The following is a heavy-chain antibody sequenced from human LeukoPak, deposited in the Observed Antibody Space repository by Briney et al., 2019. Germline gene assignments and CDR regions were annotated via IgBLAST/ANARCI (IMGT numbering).Heavy chain of an antibody. D-gene: IGHD1-26*01. CDR2: ISNNGGST. Sequence: PGGSLRLSCAAPGFTFSRHAMHSVGQAPGKGLQHVSIISNNGGSTYYANSVKGRITISRDNSKNTLYLQMGRLRAEDMAVYYCARGHVSGSFLDYWGQGTLVTVSS. V-gene: IGHV3-64*01. J-gene: IGHJ4*02. CDR1: GFTFSRHA. CDR3: ARGHVSGSFLDY.